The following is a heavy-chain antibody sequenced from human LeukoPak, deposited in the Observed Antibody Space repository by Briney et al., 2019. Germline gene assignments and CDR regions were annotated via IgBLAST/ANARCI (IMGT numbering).Heavy chain of an antibody. CDR1: GFTFSSYG. CDR3: ARGADSSGYAYYYYYMDV. CDR2: IWYDGSNK. V-gene: IGHV3-33*01. D-gene: IGHD3-22*01. J-gene: IGHJ6*03. Sequence: GRSLRLSCAASGFTFSSYGMHWVRQAPGKGLEWVAVIWYDGSNKYYADSVKGRFTIPRDNSKNTLYLQMNSLRAEDTAVYYCARGADSSGYAYYYYYMDVWGKGTTVTVSS.